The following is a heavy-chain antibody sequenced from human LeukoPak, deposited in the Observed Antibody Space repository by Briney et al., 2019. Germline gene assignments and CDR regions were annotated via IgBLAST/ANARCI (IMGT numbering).Heavy chain of an antibody. CDR1: GGSFSGYY. CDR2: INHSGST. J-gene: IGHJ5*02. D-gene: IGHD3-22*01. CDR3: ARGPYYYDSIRRFDP. Sequence: SKTLSLTCAVYGGSFSGYYWSWIRQPPGKGLEWIGEINHSGSTNYNPSLKSRVTISVDTSKNQFSLKLSSVTAADTAVYYCARGPYYYDSIRRFDPWGQGTLVTVSS. V-gene: IGHV4-34*01.